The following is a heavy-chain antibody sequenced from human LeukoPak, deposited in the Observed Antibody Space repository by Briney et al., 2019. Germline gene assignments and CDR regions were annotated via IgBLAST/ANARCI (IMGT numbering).Heavy chain of an antibody. V-gene: IGHV3-30*04. D-gene: IGHD5-18*01. CDR2: VSFDGTNK. CDR1: GFTFSGYA. J-gene: IGHJ4*02. CDR3: AREEYSYSYGYFDY. Sequence: GGSLRLSCAASGFTFSGYAMHWVRQAPGKGLEYMAGVSFDGTNKYYADSVKGRFTISRDNSKNTLYLQMNSLRAEDTAVYYCAREEYSYSYGYFDYWGQGTLVTVSS.